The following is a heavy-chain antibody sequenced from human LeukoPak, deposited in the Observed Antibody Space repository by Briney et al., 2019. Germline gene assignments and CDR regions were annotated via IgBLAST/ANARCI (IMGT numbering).Heavy chain of an antibody. Sequence: GGSLRLSCAASGFTVSSNYMSWVRQVPGKGLEWVSVIGWDSDSKYYLESVKGRFTISRDNSKNSLYLQMNSLRTEDTAFYYCAKDRSRSYSSFDSWGQGTLVSVSS. CDR2: IGWDSDSK. J-gene: IGHJ4*02. CDR3: AKDRSRSYSSFDS. V-gene: IGHV3-43*01. CDR1: GFTVSSNY. D-gene: IGHD6-19*01.